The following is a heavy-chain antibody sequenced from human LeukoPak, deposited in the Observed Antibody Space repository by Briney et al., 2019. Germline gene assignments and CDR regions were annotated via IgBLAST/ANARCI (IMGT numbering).Heavy chain of an antibody. CDR1: GLTFSSYE. CDR3: ARSSGTSYYYIMDV. V-gene: IGHV3-48*03. D-gene: IGHD1-7*01. Sequence: GGSLSLSCGGSGLTFSSYELNWVRQAPGRGLEWVSYISSRGTTIYYAGSVKGRFTIARDNAISSLYLQINSLRAEDTAVYYCARSSGTSYYYIMDVWGQGTTLTVSS. J-gene: IGHJ6*01. CDR2: ISSRGTTI.